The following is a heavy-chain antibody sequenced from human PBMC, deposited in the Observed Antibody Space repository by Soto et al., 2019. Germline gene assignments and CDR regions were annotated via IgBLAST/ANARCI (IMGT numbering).Heavy chain of an antibody. CDR3: AKHRDCSANTCPTGHWFDP. D-gene: IGHD2-15*01. V-gene: IGHV4-61*01. Sequence: SETLSLTYTVSGGSVSSGSYYWSWVRQPPGKGLEWIGYIYYSGSTNYNPSLKSRVTISVDTSKNQFSLKLSSVTAADTAVYHCAKHRDCSANTCPTGHWFDPWGEGTLVTVSS. J-gene: IGHJ5*02. CDR2: IYYSGST. CDR1: GGSVSSGSYY.